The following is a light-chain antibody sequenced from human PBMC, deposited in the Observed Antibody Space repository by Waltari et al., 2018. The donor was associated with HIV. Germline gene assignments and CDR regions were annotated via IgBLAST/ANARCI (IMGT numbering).Light chain of an antibody. Sequence: QSVLTQPPSVSGAPGQRVTISCTGSSSNIGARARFDVHWYQQLPGTAPKLLIYGNNNRPSGVPDRFSGSKSGNTASLTISGLQAEDEADYYCSSFTASGTQVFGGGTKLTVL. CDR3: SSFTASGTQV. J-gene: IGLJ3*02. CDR2: GNN. CDR1: SSNIGARARFD. V-gene: IGLV1-40*01.